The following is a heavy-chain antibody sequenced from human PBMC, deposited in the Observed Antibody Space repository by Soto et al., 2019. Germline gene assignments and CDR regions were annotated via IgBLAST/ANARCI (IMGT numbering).Heavy chain of an antibody. CDR3: ARSGLRETTERAPHYGMDV. D-gene: IGHD4-17*01. CDR1: GGSISSSNW. CDR2: ICLSGST. V-gene: IGHV4-4*02. J-gene: IGHJ6*02. Sequence: QVQLQESGPGLVKPSGTLSLTCAVSGGSISSSNWWSWVGQRPGKGLEWIGEICLSGSTNYNPSLRSPVTISVDKSKSQSSLKLSCVTAADTAVYYCARSGLRETTERAPHYGMDVWGQGTTVTVSS.